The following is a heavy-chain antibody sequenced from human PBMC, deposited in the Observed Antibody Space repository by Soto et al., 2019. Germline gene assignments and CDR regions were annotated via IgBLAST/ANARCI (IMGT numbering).Heavy chain of an antibody. Sequence: PVESLKISCKGSGYSFTSYCIGWVRQLPGKGLEWMGIIYPGDSDTRYSPSFQGQVTISADKSISTAYLQWSSLKASDTAMYYCARHKEEEVYYYYYMDVWGKGTTVTVSS. J-gene: IGHJ6*03. V-gene: IGHV5-51*01. CDR3: ARHKEEEVYYYYYMDV. CDR1: GYSFTSYC. CDR2: IYPGDSDT.